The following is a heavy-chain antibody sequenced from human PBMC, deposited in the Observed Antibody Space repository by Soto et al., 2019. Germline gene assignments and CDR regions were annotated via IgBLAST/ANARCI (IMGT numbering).Heavy chain of an antibody. Sequence: PGGSLRLSCAASGFTFSSYAMHWVRQAPGKGLEWMAVISYDGSNKYYTDSVKGRFTIARDNSKNTLYLQMNSLRAEDTAVYYCAKDRGIAAAGPKYFQHWGQGTLVTVSS. J-gene: IGHJ1*01. V-gene: IGHV3-30-3*01. D-gene: IGHD6-13*01. CDR2: ISYDGSNK. CDR3: AKDRGIAAAGPKYFQH. CDR1: GFTFSSYA.